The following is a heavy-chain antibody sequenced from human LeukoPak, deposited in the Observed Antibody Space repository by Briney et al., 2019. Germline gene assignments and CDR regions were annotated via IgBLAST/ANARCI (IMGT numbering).Heavy chain of an antibody. V-gene: IGHV1-2*02. CDR2: INPNSGGT. CDR1: GYTFTGYF. D-gene: IGHD3-22*01. CDR3: ARVHLTYYYDTSALDY. J-gene: IGHJ4*02. Sequence: ASVRVSCKASGYTFTGYFIHWVRQAPGQGLEWIGWINPNSGGTNYAQRFQGRVTMTSDTSISTAYMELSRLRSDDTAVYYCARVHLTYYYDTSALDYWGQGTLVTVSS.